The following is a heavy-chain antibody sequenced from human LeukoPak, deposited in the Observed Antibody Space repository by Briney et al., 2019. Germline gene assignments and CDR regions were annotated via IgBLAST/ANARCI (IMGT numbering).Heavy chain of an antibody. D-gene: IGHD3-10*01. CDR1: GFTFSDYY. CDR2: ISSSGSTI. V-gene: IGHV3-11*01. CDR3: TTDPADGSGSFEP. Sequence: GGSLRLSCAASGFTFSDYYMSWIRQAPGKGLEWVSYISSSGSTIYYADSVKGRFTISRDNAKNSLYLQMNSLRAEDTAVYYCTTDPADGSGSFEPWGQGTLVTVSS. J-gene: IGHJ5*02.